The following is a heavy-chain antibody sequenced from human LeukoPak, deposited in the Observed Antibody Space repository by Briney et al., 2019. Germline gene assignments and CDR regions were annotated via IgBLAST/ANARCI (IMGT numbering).Heavy chain of an antibody. CDR2: IPYDGNSE. J-gene: IGHJ4*02. CDR1: GFIFSNYA. Sequence: AGSLRLSRAASGFIFSNYAMHWVRQAPGKGLEWVAFIPYDGNSEYYADSVKGRFTIYRDNSKNTLYLQMNSLRTEDTALYYCAKDEGAPTVSDYWGQGTLVTVSS. CDR3: AKDEGAPTVSDY. D-gene: IGHD4-11*01. V-gene: IGHV3-30*02.